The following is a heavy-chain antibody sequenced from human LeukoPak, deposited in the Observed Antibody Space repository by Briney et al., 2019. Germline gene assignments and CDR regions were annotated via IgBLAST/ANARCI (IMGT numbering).Heavy chain of an antibody. V-gene: IGHV1-2*02. D-gene: IGHD4-11*01. CDR1: GYTFTGYY. CDR3: ARANFDYPHGD. Sequence: ASVKVSCKASGYTFTGYYMHWVRQAPGQGLEWMGWINPNSGGTNYAQKFQGRFTMTRDTSISTAYMELSRLRADDTAVYYCARANFDYPHGDWGEGTVDSVSS. CDR2: INPNSGGT. J-gene: IGHJ4*02.